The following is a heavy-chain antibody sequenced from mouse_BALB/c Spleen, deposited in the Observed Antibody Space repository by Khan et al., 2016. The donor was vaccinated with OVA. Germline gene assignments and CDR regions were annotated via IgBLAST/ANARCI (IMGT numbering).Heavy chain of an antibody. CDR1: GYSFTDYT. V-gene: IGHV1-18*01. J-gene: IGHJ3*01. CDR3: ARGNYYGSNSWFGY. CDR2: INPYNGGT. D-gene: IGHD1-1*01. Sequence: EVQLQQSGPELVKPGASMKISCKASGYSFTDYTMNWVKQNHGKNLELIGLINPYNGGTTYNQKFKGKATLTVDKSSNTAYMELLSLTSEDSSVYYCARGNYYGSNSWFGYWGQGTLVTVSA.